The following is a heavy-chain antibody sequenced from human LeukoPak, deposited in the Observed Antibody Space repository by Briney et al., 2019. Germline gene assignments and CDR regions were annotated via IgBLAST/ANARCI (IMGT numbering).Heavy chain of an antibody. V-gene: IGHV3-21*01. CDR1: GFTFSNYS. Sequence: GGSLRLSCAASGFTFSNYSWSWVRQAPGKGLEWVSSISVSSSYIYYADSVKGRFTISRDNSKNSLYLQINPVRGEHTAMYHCASMPITTHAFHLWGQGTLVAVPS. CDR2: ISVSSSYI. D-gene: IGHD3-16*01. J-gene: IGHJ5*02. CDR3: ASMPITTHAFHL.